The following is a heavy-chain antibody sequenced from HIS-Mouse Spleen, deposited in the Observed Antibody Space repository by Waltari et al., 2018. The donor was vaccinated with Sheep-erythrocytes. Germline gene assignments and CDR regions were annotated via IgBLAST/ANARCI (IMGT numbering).Heavy chain of an antibody. D-gene: IGHD5-12*01. Sequence: QVQLVQSGAEVKKPGASVKVSCKASGYTFTGYYMHWVRQAPGQGLEWMGWINPNSGCTNYAQKFKGRVTMTRDTSISTAYMELSRLRSDDTAVYYCARVIRYSDYDDAFDIWGQGTMVTVSS. V-gene: IGHV1-2*02. CDR3: ARVIRYSDYDDAFDI. J-gene: IGHJ3*02. CDR1: GYTFTGYY. CDR2: INPNSGCT.